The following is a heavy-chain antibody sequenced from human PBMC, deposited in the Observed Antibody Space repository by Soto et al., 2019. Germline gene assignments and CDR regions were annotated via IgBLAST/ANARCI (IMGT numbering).Heavy chain of an antibody. CDR1: GFTFSGYW. CDR2: INSDGSTT. J-gene: IGHJ4*02. D-gene: IGHD3-22*01. CDR3: AMTSPYYYDSSAYFDY. Sequence: GGSLRLSCAVSGFTFSGYWMHWVRQAPGKGLVWVSRINSDGSTTSYADSVKGRFTISRDNSKNTLYLQMNSLRAEDTAVYYCAMTSPYYYDSSAYFDYWGQGTLVTVSS. V-gene: IGHV3-74*01.